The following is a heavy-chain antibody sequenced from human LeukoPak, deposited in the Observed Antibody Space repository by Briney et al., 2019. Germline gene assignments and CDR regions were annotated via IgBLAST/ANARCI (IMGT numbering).Heavy chain of an antibody. J-gene: IGHJ4*02. CDR2: INPSTGGT. CDR1: GYTFTGYY. CDR3: ARAVCSGGSRYPDPPGVDF. V-gene: IGHV1-2*02. Sequence: ASVKVSCKASGYTFTGYYMHWVRQAPGQGLEWMGWINPSTGGTNYAQNFQGRVTMTRDTSISTAYMELSRLRSDDTAVYYCARAVCSGGSRYPDPPGVDFWGQGTLVTVSS. D-gene: IGHD2-15*01.